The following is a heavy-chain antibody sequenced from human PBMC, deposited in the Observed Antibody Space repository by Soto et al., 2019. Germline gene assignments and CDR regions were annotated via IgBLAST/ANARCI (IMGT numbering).Heavy chain of an antibody. Sequence: PWGSLRLSCAASGFTFSSYSMNWVRQAPVKGLEWISSISSSSSYIYYADSVKGRFTISRDNAKNSLYLQMNSLRAEDTAVYYCARVKAAAGRWAAFDIWGQGTMVTVSS. J-gene: IGHJ3*02. D-gene: IGHD6-13*01. CDR2: ISSSSSYI. V-gene: IGHV3-21*01. CDR1: GFTFSSYS. CDR3: ARVKAAAGRWAAFDI.